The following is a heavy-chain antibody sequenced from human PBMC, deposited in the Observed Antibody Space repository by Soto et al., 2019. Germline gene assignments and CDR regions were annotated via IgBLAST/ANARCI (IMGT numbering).Heavy chain of an antibody. D-gene: IGHD2-2*01. CDR2: ISYDGSNK. V-gene: IGHV3-30*04. CDR3: ARELGYCSSTSCYDWFDP. CDR1: GFTFSSYA. Sequence: GGSLGLGREDGGFTFSSYAMHWVRQAPGKGLEWVAVISYDGSNKYYADSVKGRFTISRDNSKNTLYLQMNSLRAEATAVYYCARELGYCSSTSCYDWFDPWGQGTLVTVSS. J-gene: IGHJ5*02.